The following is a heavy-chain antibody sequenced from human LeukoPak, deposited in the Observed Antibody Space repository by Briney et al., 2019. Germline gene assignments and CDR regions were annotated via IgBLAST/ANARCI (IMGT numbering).Heavy chain of an antibody. CDR1: GFTFSSYA. CDR3: VKSGIKGYYYDSSGYY. V-gene: IGHV3-64D*09. D-gene: IGHD3-22*01. CDR2: ISSNGGST. J-gene: IGHJ4*02. Sequence: GGSPRLSCSASGFTFSSYAMHWVRQAPGKGLEYVSAISSNGGSTYYADSVKGRFTISRDNSKNTLYLQMSSLRAEDTAVYYCVKSGIKGYYYDSSGYYWGQGTLVTVSS.